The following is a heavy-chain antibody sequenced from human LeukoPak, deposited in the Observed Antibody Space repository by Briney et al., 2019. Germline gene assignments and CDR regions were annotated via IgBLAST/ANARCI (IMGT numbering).Heavy chain of an antibody. J-gene: IGHJ4*02. CDR3: ARQCSSGVNCLFDY. V-gene: IGHV4-59*01. D-gene: IGHD4-23*01. CDR1: GDSTSTYF. CDR2: IHYSGST. Sequence: SETLSLTCSVSGDSTSTYFWSWIRQPPGRGLEWIGYIHYSGSTSYNPSLKSRVTISVDTSKNQFSLKLSSVTAADTAVYYCARQCSSGVNCLFDYWGQGTLVTVSS.